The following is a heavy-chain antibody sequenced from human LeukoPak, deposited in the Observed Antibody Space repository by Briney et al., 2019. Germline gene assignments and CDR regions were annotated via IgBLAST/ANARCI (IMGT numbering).Heavy chain of an antibody. CDR2: IYYSGST. CDR3: ARVGESYCSGGSCYSGLFDY. J-gene: IGHJ4*02. CDR1: GGSISSGGYY. D-gene: IGHD2-15*01. V-gene: IGHV4-31*03. Sequence: SETLSLTCTVSGGSISSGGYYWSWIRQHPGKGREWIGYIYYSGSTYYNPSLKSRVTISVDTSKYQFSLKLSSVTAADTAVYYCARVGESYCSGGSCYSGLFDYWGQGTLVTVSS.